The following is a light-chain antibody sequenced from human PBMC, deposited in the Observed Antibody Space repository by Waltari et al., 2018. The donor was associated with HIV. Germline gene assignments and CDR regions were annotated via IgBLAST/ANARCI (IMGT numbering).Light chain of an antibody. CDR3: QQYLNGPLT. Sequence: DIQMTQSPSSLSASVGDRVSITCRASQGLGNSLAWYHQKLGNAPKFLLDGASRLESGVPSRFSGSGSGTDFTLTIDNLQPEDFATYYCQQYLNGPLTFGGGTKVEI. CDR2: GAS. V-gene: IGKV1-NL1*01. CDR1: QGLGNS. J-gene: IGKJ4*01.